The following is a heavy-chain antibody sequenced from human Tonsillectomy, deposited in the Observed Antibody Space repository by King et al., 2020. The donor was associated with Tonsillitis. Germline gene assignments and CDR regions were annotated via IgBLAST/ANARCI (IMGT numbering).Heavy chain of an antibody. J-gene: IGHJ4*02. CDR2: IYSGGST. CDR1: GFTVSSNY. D-gene: IGHD6-19*01. CDR3: ARDQVSSGWYYFDY. V-gene: IGHV3-53*01. Sequence: VQLVESGGGLIQPGGSLRLSCAASGFTVSSNYMSWVRQAPGKGPEWVSVIYSGGSTYYADSVKGRFTISRDNSKNTLYLQMNSLRAEDTAVYYCARDQVSSGWYYFDYWGQGTLVTVSS.